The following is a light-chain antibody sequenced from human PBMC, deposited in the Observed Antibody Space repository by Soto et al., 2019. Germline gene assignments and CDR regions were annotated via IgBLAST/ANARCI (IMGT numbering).Light chain of an antibody. CDR3: QQYKNWPL. CDR1: HSVTSN. CDR2: DAP. J-gene: IGKJ5*01. Sequence: VMTQSPATLSVSPGERATLSSTASHSVTSNLPWNQQKPGQPPSLLISDAPTRATGIPARCSGSASGTEFTLTISSLQSEDFAVYYCQQYKNWPLFGQGTRLEI. V-gene: IGKV3-15*01.